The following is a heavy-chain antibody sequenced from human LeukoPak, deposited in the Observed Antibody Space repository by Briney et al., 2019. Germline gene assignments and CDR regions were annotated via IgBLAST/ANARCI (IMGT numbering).Heavy chain of an antibody. Sequence: GGSLRLSCAASGFTLTSYAMSWVRQAPGKGLEWVSAIIGSVHSTYYADSVKGRFTISRDNSKNTLYLQMNSLRAEDTAVYYCAKHSYDSSSYYSIDYWGQGTLVTVSS. V-gene: IGHV3-23*01. CDR1: GFTLTSYA. J-gene: IGHJ4*02. D-gene: IGHD3-22*01. CDR2: IIGSVHST. CDR3: AKHSYDSSSYYSIDY.